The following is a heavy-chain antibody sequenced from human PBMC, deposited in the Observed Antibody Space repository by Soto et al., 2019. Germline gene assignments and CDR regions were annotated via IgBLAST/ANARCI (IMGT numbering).Heavy chain of an antibody. CDR2: INGGNGNT. D-gene: IGHD1-26*01. V-gene: IGHV1-3*01. CDR3: ARGAPSSGRLPQYYGLDV. J-gene: IGHJ6*02. Sequence: ASVKVSCKASAYIFTGYTMHWVRQAPGQRLEWMGWINGGNGNTKYSQKFQGRVSVTRDTSASTAYMELSSLRSEDTGVYYCARGAPSSGRLPQYYGLDVWGQGTKVTVYS. CDR1: AYIFTGYT.